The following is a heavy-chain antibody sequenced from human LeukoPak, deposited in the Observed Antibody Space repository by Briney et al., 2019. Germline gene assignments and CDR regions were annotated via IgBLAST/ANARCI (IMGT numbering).Heavy chain of an antibody. CDR2: IKHRGRS. J-gene: IGHJ4*02. V-gene: IGHV4-38-2*02. Sequence: SETLSLTCSVSGSSISSDYYWGWVRQPPGKGQEWIGSIKHRGRSYYNPSLKSRVTISVDTSKNQFSLQLSSVTAADTAVYYCVRVVGATSIDYWGQGILVTVSS. D-gene: IGHD2-15*01. CDR3: VRVVGATSIDY. CDR1: GSSISSDYY.